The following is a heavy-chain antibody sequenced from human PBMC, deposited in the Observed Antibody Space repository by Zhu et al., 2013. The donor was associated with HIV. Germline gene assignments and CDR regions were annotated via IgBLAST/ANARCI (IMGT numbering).Heavy chain of an antibody. D-gene: IGHD2-2*01. CDR2: IIPIFGTA. Sequence: QVQLVQSGAEVKKPGSSVKVSCKASGGTFSGYALSWVRQAPGQGLEWMGGIIPIFGTANYAQKFQGRVTITADESTSTAYMELSSLRSEDTAVYYCARLLPNAVPAAPYYYYGMDVWGQGTTVTVSS. J-gene: IGHJ6*02. CDR1: GGTFSGYA. V-gene: IGHV1-69*12. CDR3: ARLLPNAVPAAPYYYYGMDV.